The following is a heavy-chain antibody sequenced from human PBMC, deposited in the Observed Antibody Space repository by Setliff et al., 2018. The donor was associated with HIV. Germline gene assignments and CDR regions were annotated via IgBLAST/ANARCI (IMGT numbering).Heavy chain of an antibody. Sequence: SETLSLTCTISGGSVSGYYWSWIRQPPGKGLEWIGYIYYSGSANHNPSLKSRVTISVDTSRNQFSLKLTSVTAADTAVYYCARGLHYYDSRGYYDWGQGTLVTVSS. CDR3: ARGLHYYDSRGYYD. J-gene: IGHJ1*01. CDR1: GGSVSGYY. D-gene: IGHD3-22*01. V-gene: IGHV4-59*08. CDR2: IYYSGSA.